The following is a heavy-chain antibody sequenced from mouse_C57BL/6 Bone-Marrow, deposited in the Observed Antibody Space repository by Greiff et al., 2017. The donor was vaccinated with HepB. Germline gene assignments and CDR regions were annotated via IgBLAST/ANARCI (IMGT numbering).Heavy chain of an antibody. D-gene: IGHD2-2*01. CDR3: ARGYYGYERVY. V-gene: IGHV1-50*01. CDR2: IDPSDSYT. CDR1: GYTFTSYW. Sequence: VQLQQPGAELVKPGASVKLSCKASGYTFTSYWMQWVKQRPGQGLEWIGEIDPSDSYTNYNQKFKGKATLTVDTSSSTAYMQLSSLTSEDSAVYYCARGYYGYERVYWGQGTTLTVSS. J-gene: IGHJ2*01.